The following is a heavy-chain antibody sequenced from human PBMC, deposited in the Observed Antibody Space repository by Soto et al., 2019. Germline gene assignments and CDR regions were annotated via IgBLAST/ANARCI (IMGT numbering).Heavy chain of an antibody. V-gene: IGHV4-34*01. D-gene: IGHD3-9*01. CDR1: GGSFSGYY. J-gene: IGHJ6*02. CDR2: INHSGST. CDR3: ASHPYYDILTGYYRAYYYYYGMDV. Sequence: SETLSLTCAVYGGSFSGYYWSWIRQPPGKGLEWIGEINHSGSTNYNPSLKSRVTISVDTSKNQSSLKLSSVTAADTAVYYCASHPYYDILTGYYRAYYYYYGMDVWGQGTTVTVSS.